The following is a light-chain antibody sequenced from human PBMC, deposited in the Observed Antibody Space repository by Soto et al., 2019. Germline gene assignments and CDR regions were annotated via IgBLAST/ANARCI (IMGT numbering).Light chain of an antibody. CDR3: QQYTNWPPLT. Sequence: DIVMTQSPATLSVSPGEGATLSCRASQSVHSDLAWYQQKPGQAPRLLIYDASTRATGIPARFSGSGSGTEFTLTISSLQSEDVAVYYCQQYTNWPPLTFGGGTKVEI. V-gene: IGKV3-15*01. CDR2: DAS. CDR1: QSVHSD. J-gene: IGKJ4*01.